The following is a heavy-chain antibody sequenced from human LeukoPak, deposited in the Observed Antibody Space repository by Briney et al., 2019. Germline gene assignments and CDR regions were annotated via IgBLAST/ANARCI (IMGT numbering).Heavy chain of an antibody. D-gene: IGHD3-10*01. Sequence: GGSLRLSCAASGFTFSSYGMHWVRQAPGKGLEWVAFIRYDGSNKYYADSVKGRFTISRDNSKDTLYLQMNSLRAEDTAVYYCAKGGLRKALYWGQGTLVTVSS. CDR1: GFTFSSYG. V-gene: IGHV3-30*02. CDR3: AKGGLRKALY. CDR2: IRYDGSNK. J-gene: IGHJ4*02.